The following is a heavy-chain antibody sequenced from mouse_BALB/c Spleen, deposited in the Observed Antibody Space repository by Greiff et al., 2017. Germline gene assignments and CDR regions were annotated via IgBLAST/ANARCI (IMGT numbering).Heavy chain of an antibody. J-gene: IGHJ3*01. CDR1: GFTFSDYY. V-gene: IGHV5-4*02. Sequence: EVKLVESGGGLVKPGGSLKLSCAASGFTFSDYYMYWVRQTPEKRLEWVATISDGGSYTYYPDSVKGRFTISRDNAKNNLYLQMSSLKSEDTAMYYCARDGYYAAYWGQGTLVTVSA. CDR2: ISDGGSYT. CDR3: ARDGYYAAY. D-gene: IGHD2-3*01.